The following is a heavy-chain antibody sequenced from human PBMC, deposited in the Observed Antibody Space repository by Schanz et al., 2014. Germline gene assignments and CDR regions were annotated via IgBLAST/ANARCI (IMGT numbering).Heavy chain of an antibody. CDR2: ITYNGGTI. V-gene: IGHV3-48*01. CDR3: ARDNSHWLVDY. J-gene: IGHJ4*02. D-gene: IGHD6-19*01. Sequence: EVHLVESGGGLVQPGGSLRLSCAASGITFSSHSFNWVRQAPGKGLEWISYITYNGGTIYYADSVKGRFTISRDNAKNSLYLEMNSLRAEDTALYYCARDNSHWLVDYWGQGTLVTDSS. CDR1: GITFSSHS.